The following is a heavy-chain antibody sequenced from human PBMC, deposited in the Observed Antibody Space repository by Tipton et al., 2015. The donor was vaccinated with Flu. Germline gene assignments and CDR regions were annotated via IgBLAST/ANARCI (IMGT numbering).Heavy chain of an antibody. Sequence: GLVKPSETLSLTCTVSGGSISSYYWSWIRQPPGKGLEWIGYIYYSGSTNYNPSLKSRVTISVDTSKNQLSLTLSSVTAADTAVYYCARRPDRRGSGWYYQSGWYFDLWGRGTLVTVSS. V-gene: IGHV4-59*08. CDR2: IYYSGST. CDR1: GGSISSYY. CDR3: ARRPDRRGSGWYYQSGWYFDL. D-gene: IGHD6-19*01. J-gene: IGHJ2*01.